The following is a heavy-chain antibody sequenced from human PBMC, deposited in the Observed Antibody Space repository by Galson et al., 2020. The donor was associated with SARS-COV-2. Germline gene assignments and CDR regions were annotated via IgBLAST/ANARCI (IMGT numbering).Heavy chain of an antibody. Sequence: SETLSLTCTVSGGTINSSSYYEGWIRQPPGKGRDRIGSIDYSGSTYYNPSLKSRVTISVDTSKNQFSLKMSSVTAADTAVYYCARRRVQLWFFDYWGQGTLVTVSS. V-gene: IGHV4-39*01. D-gene: IGHD5-18*01. J-gene: IGHJ4*02. CDR2: IDYSGST. CDR3: ARRRVQLWFFDY. CDR1: GGTINSSSYY.